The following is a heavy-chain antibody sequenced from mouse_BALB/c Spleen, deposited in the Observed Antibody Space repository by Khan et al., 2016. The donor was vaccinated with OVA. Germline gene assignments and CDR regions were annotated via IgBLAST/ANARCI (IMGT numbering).Heavy chain of an antibody. Sequence: QVQLKESGPGLVAPSQSLSINCTVSGFTLISYGVHWVRQSPGKGLEWLGIIWAGGSTNYNSALMARLSISKDNSKSQVFLKMNSVQTDDTAMDYCARDDGNYVDVMDYWGQGTSVTVSS. CDR2: IWAGGST. CDR1: GFTLISYG. D-gene: IGHD2-1*01. CDR3: ARDDGNYVDVMDY. V-gene: IGHV2-9*02. J-gene: IGHJ4*01.